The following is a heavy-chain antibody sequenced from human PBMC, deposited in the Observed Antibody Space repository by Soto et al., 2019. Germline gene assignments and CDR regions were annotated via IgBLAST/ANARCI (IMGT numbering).Heavy chain of an antibody. J-gene: IGHJ6*02. V-gene: IGHV3-33*08. CDR1: GFTFNTYG. D-gene: IGHD2-21*02. CDR2: IWYDGSNK. CDR3: ARSDCTGAYCYSWPFNYGVDV. Sequence: GGSLRLSCTTPGFTFNTYGMHWVRQAPGKGLEWVAIIWYDGSNKYYADSVKGRFTISRDNSKNTLYLQMNSLRAEDTALYYCARSDCTGAYCYSWPFNYGVDVWGQGTTVTVSS.